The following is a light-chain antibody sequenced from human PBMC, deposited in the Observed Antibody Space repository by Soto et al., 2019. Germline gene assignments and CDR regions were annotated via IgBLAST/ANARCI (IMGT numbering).Light chain of an antibody. V-gene: IGKV3-20*01. J-gene: IGKJ1*01. CDR1: QSVSSSY. CDR3: QHYGSSPQT. CDR2: DAS. Sequence: EIVLTQSPGTLSLSPGERATLSCRASQSVSSSYLAWYQQKPGQAPRLLIYDASSRATGIPDRFSGSGSGTDFTLTITRLEPEDFAVYYCQHYGSSPQTFGQGTKVAI.